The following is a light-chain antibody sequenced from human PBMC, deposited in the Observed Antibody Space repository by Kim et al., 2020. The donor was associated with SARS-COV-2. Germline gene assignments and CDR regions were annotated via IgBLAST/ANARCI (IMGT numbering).Light chain of an antibody. Sequence: ASVGDRVPITRRSSQDIRNDLGWYQQNPGGAPKRLIYGASSLQSGVPSRFSGSGSGTEFTLTLSSLQPEDFATYFCLQHNTYPITFGQGTRLEIK. V-gene: IGKV1-17*01. CDR2: GAS. CDR1: QDIRND. J-gene: IGKJ5*01. CDR3: LQHNTYPIT.